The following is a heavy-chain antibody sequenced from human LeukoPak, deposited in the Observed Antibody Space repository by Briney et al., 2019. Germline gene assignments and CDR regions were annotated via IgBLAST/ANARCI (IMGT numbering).Heavy chain of an antibody. J-gene: IGHJ6*02. CDR3: AKAASSSWPSYYYGMDV. Sequence: PGGSLRLSCAASGFTFSSYATSWVRQAPGKGLEWVSSISGSGGSTYYADSVKGRFTISKDNSKNTVYLQMSSLRVDDTAVYYCAKAASSSWPSYYYGMDVWGQGTTVTVSS. V-gene: IGHV3-23*01. CDR1: GFTFSSYA. CDR2: ISGSGGST. D-gene: IGHD6-13*01.